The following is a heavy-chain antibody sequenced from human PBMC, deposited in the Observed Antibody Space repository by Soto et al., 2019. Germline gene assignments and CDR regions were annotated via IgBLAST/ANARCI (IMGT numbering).Heavy chain of an antibody. CDR3: AREGVAPYYYYGIDV. Sequence: ASVKVSCKASGYTFTRSGISWVRQAPGQGLEWMGWISTYNGHTNYAQTFQGRVTMTTDTSTSTVHMEVRSLRSDDTAVYYCAREGVAPYYYYGIDVWGQGTPVTVSS. CDR1: GYTFTRSG. D-gene: IGHD5-12*01. J-gene: IGHJ6*02. CDR2: ISTYNGHT. V-gene: IGHV1-18*01.